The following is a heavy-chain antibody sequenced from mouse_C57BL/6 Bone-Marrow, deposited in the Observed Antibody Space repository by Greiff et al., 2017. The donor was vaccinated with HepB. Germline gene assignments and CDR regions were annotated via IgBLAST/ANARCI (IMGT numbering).Heavy chain of an antibody. CDR2: INPNNGGT. CDR1: GYTFTDYN. J-gene: IGHJ4*01. Sequence: VQLQQSGPELVKPGASVKIPCKASGYTFTDYNMDWVKQSHGKSLEWIGDINPNNGGTIYNQKFKGKATLTVDKSSSTAYMELRSLTSEDTAVYYCARIYYDYDGYAMDYWGQGTSVTVSS. D-gene: IGHD2-4*01. CDR3: ARIYYDYDGYAMDY. V-gene: IGHV1-18*01.